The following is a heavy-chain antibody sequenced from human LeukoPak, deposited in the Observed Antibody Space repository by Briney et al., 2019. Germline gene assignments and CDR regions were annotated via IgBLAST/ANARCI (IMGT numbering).Heavy chain of an antibody. CDR2: IYHSGST. Sequence: PSETLSLTCTVSGDSISTYYWSWIRQSPGKGLEWIGYIYHSGSTKYNPSLKSRVTISVDTSKKQFSLKLSSVTAADTAVYFCARGPYSYDSSGAFDIWGQGTMVTVSS. J-gene: IGHJ3*02. D-gene: IGHD3-22*01. CDR1: GDSISTYY. V-gene: IGHV4-4*09. CDR3: ARGPYSYDSSGAFDI.